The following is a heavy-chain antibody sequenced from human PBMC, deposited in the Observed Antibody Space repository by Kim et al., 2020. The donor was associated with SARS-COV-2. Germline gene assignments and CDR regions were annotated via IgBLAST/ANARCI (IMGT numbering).Heavy chain of an antibody. J-gene: IGHJ6*02. CDR3: ASVQYSSSWDV. V-gene: IGHV3-21*01. CDR2: I. D-gene: IGHD6-13*01. Sequence: IYYADSVKGRFTISRDNAKNSLYLQMNSLRAEDTAVYYCASVQYSSSWDVWGQGTTVTVSS.